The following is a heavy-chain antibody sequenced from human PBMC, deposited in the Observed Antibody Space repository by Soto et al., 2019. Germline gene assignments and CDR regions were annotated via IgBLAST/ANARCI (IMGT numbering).Heavy chain of an antibody. V-gene: IGHV3-48*03. J-gene: IGHJ4*02. CDR2: ISPLDNTI. CDR1: GFTFSRYE. CDR3: ARSSGSYRLFDS. D-gene: IGHD3-22*01. Sequence: GGSLRLSCAASGFTFSRYEMNWVRQAPGKGLEWISHISPLDNTIYYAGSVKGRFTISSDNARSSLYLQMNSLRVEDTAVYYCARSSGSYRLFDSWGQGTLVTVSS.